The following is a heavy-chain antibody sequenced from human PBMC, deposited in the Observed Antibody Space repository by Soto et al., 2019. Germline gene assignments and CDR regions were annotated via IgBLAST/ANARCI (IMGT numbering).Heavy chain of an antibody. V-gene: IGHV3-21*01. J-gene: IGHJ6*02. Sequence: GGSLRLSCAASGFTFSSYSMNWVRQAPGKGLEWVSSISSSSSYIYYADSVKGRFTISRDNAKNSLYLQMNSLRAEDTAVYYCAILPYSSSPRIDYYYYGMDVWGQGTTVTVSS. D-gene: IGHD6-6*01. CDR3: AILPYSSSPRIDYYYYGMDV. CDR2: ISSSSSYI. CDR1: GFTFSSYS.